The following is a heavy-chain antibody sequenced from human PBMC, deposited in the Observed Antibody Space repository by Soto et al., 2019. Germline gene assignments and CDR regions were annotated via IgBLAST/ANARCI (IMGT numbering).Heavy chain of an antibody. V-gene: IGHV3-23*01. D-gene: IGHD6-13*01. Sequence: GGSLRLSCAASGFTFSSYTMSWVRQAPGKGLEWVSAISGSGGSTYYADSVKGQFTISRDNSKNTLYLQMNSLRAEDTAVYYCANDDIGSSWHFDYWGQGTLVTVSS. CDR1: GFTFSSYT. J-gene: IGHJ4*02. CDR2: ISGSGGST. CDR3: ANDDIGSSWHFDY.